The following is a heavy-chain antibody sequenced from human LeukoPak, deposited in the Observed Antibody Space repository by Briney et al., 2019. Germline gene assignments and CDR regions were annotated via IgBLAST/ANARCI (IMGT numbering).Heavy chain of an antibody. Sequence: SETLSLTCTVSGGSISSYYWSWIRQPPGKGLEWIGYIYYSGSTNYNPSLKSRVTISVDTSKNQFSLKLSSVTAADTAVHYCARDLRYFDYWGQGTLVTVSS. J-gene: IGHJ4*02. V-gene: IGHV4-59*01. CDR1: GGSISSYY. CDR3: ARDLRYFDY. CDR2: IYYSGST.